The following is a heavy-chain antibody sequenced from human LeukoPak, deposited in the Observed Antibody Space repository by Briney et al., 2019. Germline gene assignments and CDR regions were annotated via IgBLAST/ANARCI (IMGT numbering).Heavy chain of an antibody. CDR2: INHSGST. Sequence: PSETLSLTCAVYGGSFSGYYWSWMRQPPGKGLEWIGEINHSGSTNYNPSLKSRVTISVDTSQNQFSLKLNSVTAADTAVYYCARASGGYYNNWFDPWGQGTLVTVSS. CDR3: ARASGGYYNNWFDP. CDR1: GGSFSGYY. V-gene: IGHV4-34*01. D-gene: IGHD3-22*01. J-gene: IGHJ5*02.